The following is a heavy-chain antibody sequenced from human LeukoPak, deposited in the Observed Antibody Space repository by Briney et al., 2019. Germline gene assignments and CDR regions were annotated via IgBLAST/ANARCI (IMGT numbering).Heavy chain of an antibody. CDR3: ARVGIGSGSYYGPSDY. CDR1: GFTFSSYA. V-gene: IGHV3-20*01. J-gene: IGHJ4*02. CDR2: INWNGGST. Sequence: GGSLRLSCAASGFTFSSYAMSWVRQAPGKGLEWVSGINWNGGSTGYADSVKGRFTISRDNAKNSLYLQMNSLRAEDTALYHCARVGIGSGSYYGPSDYWGQGTLVTVSS. D-gene: IGHD3-10*01.